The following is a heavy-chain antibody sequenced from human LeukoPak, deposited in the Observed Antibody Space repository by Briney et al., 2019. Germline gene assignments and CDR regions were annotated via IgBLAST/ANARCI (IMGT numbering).Heavy chain of an antibody. V-gene: IGHV3-74*01. CDR3: ARDAATAPDY. CDR1: GFTFSSYS. Sequence: GGSLRLSCAASGFTFSSYSMNWVRQAPGKGLVWVSRINNDGSSTSYADSVKGRFTIHRDNAKNTMYLQMNSLRAEDTAVYYCARDAATAPDYWGRGTLVTVSS. J-gene: IGHJ4*02. CDR2: INNDGSST. D-gene: IGHD1-1*01.